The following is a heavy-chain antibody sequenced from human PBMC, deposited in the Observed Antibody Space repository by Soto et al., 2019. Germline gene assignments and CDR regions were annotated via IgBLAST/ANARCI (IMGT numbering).Heavy chain of an antibody. CDR1: GFTFSSYW. V-gene: IGHV3-74*01. D-gene: IGHD2-2*01. CDR3: ARAYRGYCSSTSCYVGRDYYYMDV. CDR2: INSDGSSR. Sequence: GGSLRLSCAASGFTFSSYWMHWVRQAPGKGLVWVSRINSDGSSRSYAASVNGGFTIPSDNAKTTLYLQMNSLRAEDTAVYYCARAYRGYCSSTSCYVGRDYYYMDVWGKGTTVTVSS. J-gene: IGHJ6*03.